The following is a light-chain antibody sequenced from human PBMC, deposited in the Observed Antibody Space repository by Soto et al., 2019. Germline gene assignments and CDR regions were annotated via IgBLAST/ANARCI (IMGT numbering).Light chain of an antibody. Sequence: VLPQSPFTLSLSPGERATLSCRASQSFRGLLAWYQQKPGQAPRLLIYDAYNRATGIPPRFSGSGSGTDFTLTISSLEPEDSAVYYCQQRHMWPITFGQGTRLEIK. CDR1: QSFRGL. CDR2: DAY. V-gene: IGKV3-11*01. J-gene: IGKJ5*01. CDR3: QQRHMWPIT.